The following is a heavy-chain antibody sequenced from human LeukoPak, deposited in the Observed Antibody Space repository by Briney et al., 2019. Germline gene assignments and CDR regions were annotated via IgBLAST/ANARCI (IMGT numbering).Heavy chain of an antibody. Sequence: SVKVSCKASGYTFTSYASSWGRRSLGQGLGWMGGFIPLFHTATYAQKVQGRVTITADASTSTAYMDLRSLKSEDTAIYYCARSTEYHTSTWYIYWGQGTLVTVSP. CDR2: FIPLFHTA. CDR1: GYTFTSYA. J-gene: IGHJ4*02. V-gene: IGHV1-69*13. CDR3: ARSTEYHTSTWYIY. D-gene: IGHD6-13*01.